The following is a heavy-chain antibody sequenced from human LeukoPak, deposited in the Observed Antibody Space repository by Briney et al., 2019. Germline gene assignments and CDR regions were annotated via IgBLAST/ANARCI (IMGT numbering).Heavy chain of an antibody. CDR2: ISSSGSTI. CDR3: ARARQQLVSDFDY. D-gene: IGHD6-13*01. Sequence: GGSLRLSCAASGFTFSDYYMSWIRRAPGKGLEWVPYISSSGSTIYYADSVKGRFTISRDNAKNSLYLQMNSLRAEDTAVYYCARARQQLVSDFDYWGQGTLVTVSS. CDR1: GFTFSDYY. J-gene: IGHJ4*02. V-gene: IGHV3-11*04.